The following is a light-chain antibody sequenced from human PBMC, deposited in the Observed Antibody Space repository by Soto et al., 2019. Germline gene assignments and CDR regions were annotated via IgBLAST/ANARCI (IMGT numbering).Light chain of an antibody. CDR2: DAS. Sequence: EIVVTQSPATLSLSPGERATLSCKASQSVGSSLAWHQQKPGQAPRLLIYDASTRATGIPARFIGSGSGTDFTLTISSLEPDDFAVYYCQQRTNWLSFGGGTRVEIK. V-gene: IGKV3-11*01. J-gene: IGKJ4*01. CDR3: QQRTNWLS. CDR1: QSVGSS.